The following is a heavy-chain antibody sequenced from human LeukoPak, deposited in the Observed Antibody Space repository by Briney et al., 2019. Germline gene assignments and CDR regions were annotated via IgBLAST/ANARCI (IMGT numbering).Heavy chain of an antibody. CDR1: GGSFSGYY. D-gene: IGHD3-10*01. Sequence: SETLSLTCAVYGGSFSGYYWSWIRQPPGKGLEWIGEINHSGSTNYNPSLKSRVTISVDTSKNQFSLKLSSVTAADTAVYYCASLWFGDYLGQGTLVTVSS. V-gene: IGHV4-34*01. CDR2: INHSGST. J-gene: IGHJ4*02. CDR3: ASLWFGDY.